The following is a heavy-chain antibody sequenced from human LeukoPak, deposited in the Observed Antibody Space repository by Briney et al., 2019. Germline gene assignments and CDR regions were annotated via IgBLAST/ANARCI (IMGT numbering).Heavy chain of an antibody. J-gene: IGHJ4*02. Sequence: PSETLSLTCTVSVDSISNYYWSWIRQPPGKGLEWIGYIYYTGSTNYNPSFKSRVTISVDTSKNQFSLKLSPVTAADTAVYYCAARRAYYFDYWGQGTLVTVSS. CDR3: AARRAYYFDY. CDR2: IYYTGST. CDR1: VDSISNYY. V-gene: IGHV4-59*01.